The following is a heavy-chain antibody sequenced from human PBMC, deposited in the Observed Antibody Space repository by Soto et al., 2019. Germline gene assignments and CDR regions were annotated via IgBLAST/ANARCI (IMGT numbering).Heavy chain of an antibody. CDR2: INPNGDRT. V-gene: IGHV3-64*01. CDR1: GFIFSSYA. D-gene: IGHD5-12*01. J-gene: IGHJ5*02. CDR3: ASAGSGYDH. Sequence: GGSLRLSCAASGFIFSSYAMHWVRQAPGKGLEYVSAINPNGDRTYYANSVKGRFTISRDNSKSTLYLQMGSLRTEDMAVYYCASAGSGYDHWGQGTLVTVSS.